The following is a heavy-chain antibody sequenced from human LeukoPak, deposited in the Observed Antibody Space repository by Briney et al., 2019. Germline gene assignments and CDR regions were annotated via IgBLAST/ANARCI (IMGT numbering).Heavy chain of an antibody. D-gene: IGHD3-22*01. V-gene: IGHV3-23*01. Sequence: GGSLRLSCAASGFTFSSYAMSWVRQAPGKGLEWVSAISGSGGSTYYADSVKGRFTISRDNSKNTLYLQMNSLRAEDTAVYYCAKNSEVIVVVPAFDYWGQGTLVTVSS. CDR1: GFTFSSYA. CDR2: ISGSGGST. J-gene: IGHJ4*02. CDR3: AKNSEVIVVVPAFDY.